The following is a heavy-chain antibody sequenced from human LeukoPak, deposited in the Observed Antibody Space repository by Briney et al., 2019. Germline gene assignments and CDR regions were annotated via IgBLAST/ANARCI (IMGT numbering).Heavy chain of an antibody. CDR1: GFTFSSYW. CDR2: IKEDGSEK. CDR3: CLGDFWSGPFDH. V-gene: IGHV3-7*01. Sequence: PGGSLRLSCAASGFTFSSYWVSWVRQAPGKGLEWVANIKEDGSEKHYVDSVKGRFTTSRDNAKNSLYLQMNSLRAEDTAVYYCCLGDFWSGPFDHWGQGTLVTVSS. D-gene: IGHD3-3*01. J-gene: IGHJ4*02.